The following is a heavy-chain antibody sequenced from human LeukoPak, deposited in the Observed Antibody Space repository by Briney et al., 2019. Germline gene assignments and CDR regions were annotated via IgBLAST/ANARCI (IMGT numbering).Heavy chain of an antibody. CDR2: IYYSGST. J-gene: IGHJ5*02. Sequence: SETLSLTCTVSGGSISSSSYCWGWIRQPPGKGLEWIGSIYYSGSTYYNPSLESRVTISVDTSKNQFSLKLSSVTAADTAVYYCARQWGVLLWFGELLLNWLDPWGQGTLVTVSS. CDR1: GGSISSSSYC. D-gene: IGHD3-10*01. V-gene: IGHV4-39*01. CDR3: ARQWGVLLWFGELLLNWLDP.